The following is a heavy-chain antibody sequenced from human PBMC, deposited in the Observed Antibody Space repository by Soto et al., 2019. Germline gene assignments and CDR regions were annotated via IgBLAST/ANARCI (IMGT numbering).Heavy chain of an antibody. V-gene: IGHV3-23*01. D-gene: IGHD3-22*01. CDR1: GFTFSSYA. CDR3: AKRNHSGYPYYYYCMDV. Sequence: GGSLRLSCAASGFTFSSYAMSWVRQAPGKGLEWVSAISGSGGSTYYADSVKGRFTIARDNSKNTLYLQMNSLRAEDTALYYCAKRNHSGYPYYYYCMDVWGQGTTVTVSS. J-gene: IGHJ6*02. CDR2: ISGSGGST.